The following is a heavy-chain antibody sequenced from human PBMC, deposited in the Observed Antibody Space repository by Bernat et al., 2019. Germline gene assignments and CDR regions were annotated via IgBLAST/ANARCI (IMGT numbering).Heavy chain of an antibody. Sequence: QVQLVESGGGVVQPGRSLRLSCAASGFTFSTYGMHWVRQAPGKGLEWVGIIWLVGSSKYYADSVKRRFTFSRDNSRNMLYLQMNNLSAVDTAVYYCAKDRATSGRGSDFDYWGQGTVVTVSS. D-gene: IGHD2-15*01. CDR1: GFTFSTYG. V-gene: IGHV3-33*06. CDR3: AKDRATSGRGSDFDY. CDR2: IWLVGSSK. J-gene: IGHJ4*02.